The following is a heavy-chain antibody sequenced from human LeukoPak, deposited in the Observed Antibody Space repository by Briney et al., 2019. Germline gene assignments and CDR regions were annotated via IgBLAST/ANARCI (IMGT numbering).Heavy chain of an antibody. V-gene: IGHV3-21*01. Sequence: PGGSLRLSCAASGLTFSSYSMNGVRQAPGKGREGVSSISSSSSYIYYADSVKGRFTISRDNAKNSLYLQMNSLRAEDTAVYYCARGDYGETAEYFQHWGQGTLVTVSS. CDR2: ISSSSSYI. CDR3: ARGDYGETAEYFQH. CDR1: GLTFSSYS. J-gene: IGHJ1*01. D-gene: IGHD4-17*01.